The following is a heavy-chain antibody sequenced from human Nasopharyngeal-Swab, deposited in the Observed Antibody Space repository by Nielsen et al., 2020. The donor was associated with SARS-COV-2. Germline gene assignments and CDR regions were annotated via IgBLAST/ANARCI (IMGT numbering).Heavy chain of an antibody. J-gene: IGHJ6*02. CDR3: ARGSGDIVATITYYYGMDV. D-gene: IGHD5-12*01. CDR2: ISSSGSTR. CDR1: GFTFSDYY. V-gene: IGHV3-11*04. Sequence: GESLKISCAASGFTFSDYYMSWIRRAPGRGLEWVSYISSSGSTRYYADSVKGQFTISRDNAKNSLYLQMNSLRAEDTALYYCARGSGDIVATITYYYGMDVWGQGTTVTVSS.